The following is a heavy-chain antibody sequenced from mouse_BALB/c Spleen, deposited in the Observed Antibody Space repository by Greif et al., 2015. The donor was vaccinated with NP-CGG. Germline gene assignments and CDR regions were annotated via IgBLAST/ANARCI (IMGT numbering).Heavy chain of an antibody. J-gene: IGHJ4*01. CDR2: IAPGSGST. CDR1: GYTFTSYW. CDR3: ARRTTTATRDAMDY. V-gene: IGHV1S41*01. Sequence: DLVKPGASVKLSCKASGYTFTSYWINWIKQRPGQGLEWIGRIAPGSGSTYYNEMFKGKATLTVDTSSSTAYIQLSSLSSEDSAVYFCARRTTTATRDAMDYWGQGTSVTVSS. D-gene: IGHD1-2*01.